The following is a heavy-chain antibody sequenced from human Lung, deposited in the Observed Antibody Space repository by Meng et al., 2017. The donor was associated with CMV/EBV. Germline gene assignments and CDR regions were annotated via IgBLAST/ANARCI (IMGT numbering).Heavy chain of an antibody. Sequence: SCAASGFTFSSYAMHWVRQAPGKGLEWVANIRFDGTNKYHADSVKGRFTISRDNSKNTLYLQMNSLRAEDTAVYYCAKRGDSSSTYAMDVWGQGTXVTVSS. CDR1: GFTFSSYA. CDR3: AKRGDSSSTYAMDV. J-gene: IGHJ6*02. V-gene: IGHV3-30*02. CDR2: IRFDGTNK. D-gene: IGHD2-2*01.